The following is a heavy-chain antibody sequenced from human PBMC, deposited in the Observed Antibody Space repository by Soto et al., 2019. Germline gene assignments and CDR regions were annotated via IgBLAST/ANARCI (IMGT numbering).Heavy chain of an antibody. D-gene: IGHD3-9*01. J-gene: IGHJ6*02. Sequence: NPSETVSLTCSVSGGSISSGYYYWSWIRQPPGKGLEWIGNIYYSGNTYYNPSLTQRLIISIDTSKNQFSRKEGSVTSPDPSVYYCASSSIYGMEVWGQGTTVTVSS. CDR3: ASSSIYGMEV. CDR1: GGSISSGYYY. V-gene: IGHV4-30-4*01. CDR2: IYYSGNT.